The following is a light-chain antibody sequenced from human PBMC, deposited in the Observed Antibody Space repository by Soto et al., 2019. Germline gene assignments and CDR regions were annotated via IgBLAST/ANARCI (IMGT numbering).Light chain of an antibody. CDR2: KAS. Sequence: DIQMTQSPSTLSASVGDRVTITCRASQSISTWLAWYQQKPGKAPKLLIYKASNLEGGVPSRFSGRGSGTEFTITINSLQPDDFATYYCQQYHTYPLSFGRGTPVEIK. CDR3: QQYHTYPLS. CDR1: QSISTW. J-gene: IGKJ4*01. V-gene: IGKV1-5*03.